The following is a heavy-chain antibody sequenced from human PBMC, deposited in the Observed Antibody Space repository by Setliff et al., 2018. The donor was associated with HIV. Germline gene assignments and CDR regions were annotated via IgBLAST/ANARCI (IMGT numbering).Heavy chain of an antibody. CDR3: ARQHYFDSGGLGAFDI. CDR1: GYTFTAYY. Sequence: ASVKVSCKASGYTFTAYYLHWVRQAPGQGLAWMGWINPNSGGTDYAQKFRGRVTMTTDTSTSTAYMELRSLRSDDTAAYYCARQHYFDSGGLGAFDIWGQGTMVTVSS. D-gene: IGHD3-22*01. CDR2: INPNSGGT. J-gene: IGHJ3*02. V-gene: IGHV1-2*02.